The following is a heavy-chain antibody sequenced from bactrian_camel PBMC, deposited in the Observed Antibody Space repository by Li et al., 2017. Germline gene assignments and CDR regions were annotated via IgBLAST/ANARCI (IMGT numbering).Heavy chain of an antibody. CDR1: GFTFSNNW. CDR2: IYTGDGST. J-gene: IGHJ6*01. Sequence: HVQLVESGGGLVQPGGSLRLSCAVSGFTFSNNWMHWVRQAPGKGLEWVSSIYTGDGSTNSADSVKGRFTISRDNTKNMLYLQMNSLKSEDTALYYCAKIGDYARPVMFGYWGQGTQVTVS. CDR3: AKIGDYARPVMFGY. D-gene: IGHD4*01. V-gene: IGHV3S1*01.